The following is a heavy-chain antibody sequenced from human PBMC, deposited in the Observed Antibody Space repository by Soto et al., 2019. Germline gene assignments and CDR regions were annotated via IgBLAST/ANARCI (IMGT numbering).Heavy chain of an antibody. D-gene: IGHD3-16*02. V-gene: IGHV4-4*02. CDR2: IYHSGST. J-gene: IGHJ4*02. CDR1: SDSISSSNW. Sequence: SETLSLTCAVSSDSISSSNWWSWVRQPPGKGLEWIGEIYHSGSTNYNPSLKSRVTISVDKSKNQFSLKLSSVTAADTAVYYCARASYDYILGSYRYTGEIDYWGQGTLVTVSS. CDR3: ARASYDYILGSYRYTGEIDY.